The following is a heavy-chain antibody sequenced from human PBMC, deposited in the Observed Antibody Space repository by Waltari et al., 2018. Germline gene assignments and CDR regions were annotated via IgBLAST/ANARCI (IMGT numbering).Heavy chain of an antibody. CDR3: ARVRGYYDSSGWYDY. CDR1: GFTFSSYW. J-gene: IGHJ4*02. D-gene: IGHD3-22*01. CDR2: IKQDGSEK. V-gene: IGHV3-7*01. Sequence: EVQLVESGGGLVQPGGSLRLSCAASGFTFSSYWMSWVRQAPGKGLEWVANIKQDGSEKYYVDSVKGRFTISRDNAKNSLYLQMNSLRAEDTAVYYCARVRGYYDSSGWYDYWGQGTLVTVSS.